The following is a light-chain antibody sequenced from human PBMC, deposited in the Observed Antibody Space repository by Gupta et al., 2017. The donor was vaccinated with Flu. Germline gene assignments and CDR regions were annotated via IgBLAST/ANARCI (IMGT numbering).Light chain of an antibody. Sequence: EGTTLSSWTRRRVGFNYLAWYHQKPGQAPRLLRYGASSRAPGVPARFSGSGSGTDFSLTISRLEPEDSAVYYCQQYGTCPPTFGHGTKVDI. J-gene: IGKJ3*01. CDR2: GAS. V-gene: IGKV3-20*01. CDR3: QQYGTCPPT. CDR1: RRVGFNY.